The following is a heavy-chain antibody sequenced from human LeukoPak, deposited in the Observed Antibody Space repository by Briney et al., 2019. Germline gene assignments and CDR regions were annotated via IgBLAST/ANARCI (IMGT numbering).Heavy chain of an antibody. CDR2: IYSGGNT. CDR1: GFTVRTNY. J-gene: IGHJ4*02. V-gene: IGHV3-66*01. D-gene: IGHD2-2*01. Sequence: GGSLRLSCAAAGFTVRTNYMSWVRQAPGKGLEWVSVIYSGGNTYYADSVKGRFTISRDNSKNTLYLQMNSLRAEDTAVYYCARDPAAERGRDYWGQGTLVTVSS. CDR3: ARDPAAERGRDY.